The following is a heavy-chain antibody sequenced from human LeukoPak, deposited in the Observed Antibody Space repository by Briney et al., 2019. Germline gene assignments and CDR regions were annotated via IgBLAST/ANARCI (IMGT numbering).Heavy chain of an antibody. CDR1: GYSISSGYY. CDR2: IYHSGST. CDR3: ARDLRGSGSGFDY. Sequence: SETLSLTCTVSGYSISSGYYWGWIRQPPGKGLEWNGSIYHSGSTYYNPSLKSRVTISVDTSKNQFSLKLSSVTAADTAVYYCARDLRGSGSGFDYWGQGTLVIVSS. V-gene: IGHV4-38-2*02. D-gene: IGHD3-10*01. J-gene: IGHJ4*02.